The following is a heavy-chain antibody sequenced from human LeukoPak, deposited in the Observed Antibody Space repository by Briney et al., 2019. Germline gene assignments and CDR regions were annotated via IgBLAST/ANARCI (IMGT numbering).Heavy chain of an antibody. CDR2: VGISSGNT. CDR3: ARDHNYAFDN. Sequence: GGSLRLSWAASGFMFSDYRMNWVRQAPGKGLEWISYVGISSGNTKYADSVKGRFTISGDSAKNSVYLQMNNLRVEDTALYYCARDHNYAFDNWGQGTLVTVSS. J-gene: IGHJ4*02. CDR1: GFMFSDYR. D-gene: IGHD4-11*01. V-gene: IGHV3-48*04.